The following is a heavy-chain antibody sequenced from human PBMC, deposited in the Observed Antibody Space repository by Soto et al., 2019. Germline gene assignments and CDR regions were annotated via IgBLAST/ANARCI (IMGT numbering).Heavy chain of an antibody. CDR1: GGTFSSYT. Sequence: QVQLVQSGAEVKKPGSSVKVSCKASGGTFSSYTISWVRQAPGQGLEWMGRIIPILGIANYAQKFQGRVTITADKSTSTAYMELSSLRSEDTAVYYCARGPPPSRRYCSDGSCYSSGYYYYYMDVWGKGTTVTVSS. D-gene: IGHD2-15*01. V-gene: IGHV1-69*02. J-gene: IGHJ6*03. CDR3: ARGPPPSRRYCSDGSCYSSGYYYYYMDV. CDR2: IIPILGIA.